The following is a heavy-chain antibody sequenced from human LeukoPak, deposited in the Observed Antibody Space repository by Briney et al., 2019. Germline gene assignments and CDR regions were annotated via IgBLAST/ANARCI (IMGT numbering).Heavy chain of an antibody. V-gene: IGHV3-7*04. CDR1: GFTFSSYW. J-gene: IGHJ4*02. CDR2: IKQDGSDQ. Sequence: GGSLRLSCSASGFTFSSYWMSWARQAPGKGLQWVASIKQDGSDQYYVDSVKGRFTISRDNAKNSLYLQMNSLSVEDTAVYYCVRTSRSISSDYWGQGTLVTVSS. CDR3: VRTSRSISSDY. D-gene: IGHD6-13*01.